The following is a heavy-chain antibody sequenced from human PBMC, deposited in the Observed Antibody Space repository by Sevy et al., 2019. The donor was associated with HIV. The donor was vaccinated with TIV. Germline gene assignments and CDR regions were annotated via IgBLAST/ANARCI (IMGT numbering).Heavy chain of an antibody. CDR2: IWYDGSNK. D-gene: IGHD2-2*01. Sequence: GGSLRLSCAASGFTFSSYGMHWVRQAPGKGLEWVAVIWYDGSNKYYADSVKGRFTISRDNSKNTLYLQMNSLRAEDTAVYYCARCHQVLGFDYWGQGTLVTVSS. V-gene: IGHV3-33*01. CDR3: ARCHQVLGFDY. CDR1: GFTFSSYG. J-gene: IGHJ4*02.